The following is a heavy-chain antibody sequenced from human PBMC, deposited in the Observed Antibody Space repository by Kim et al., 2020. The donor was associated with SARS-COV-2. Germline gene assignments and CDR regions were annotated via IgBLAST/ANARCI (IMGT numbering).Heavy chain of an antibody. J-gene: IGHJ4*02. D-gene: IGHD1-26*01. CDR2: IWYDGSNK. CDR3: ARDREGATSIDY. Sequence: GGSLRLSCAASGFTFSSYGMHWVRQAPGKGLEWVAVIWYDGSNKYYADSVKGRFTISRDNSKNTLYLQMNSLRAEDTAVYYCARDREGATSIDYWGQGTLVTVSS. V-gene: IGHV3-33*01. CDR1: GFTFSSYG.